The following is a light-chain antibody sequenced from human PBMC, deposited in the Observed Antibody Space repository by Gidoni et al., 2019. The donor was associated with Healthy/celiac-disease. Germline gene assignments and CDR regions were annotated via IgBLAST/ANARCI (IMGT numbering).Light chain of an antibody. CDR2: GAS. V-gene: IGKV3-15*01. J-gene: IGKJ2*01. CDR3: QPYNNWPYT. Sequence: EIVMTQSPATLSVSPGERATLSCRASQSVSSNLAWYQQKPGQAPRLLIYGASTRANGIPARFSGSGSGTEFTLTISSLQSEDFAVYYCQPYNNWPYTFGQGTKLEIK. CDR1: QSVSSN.